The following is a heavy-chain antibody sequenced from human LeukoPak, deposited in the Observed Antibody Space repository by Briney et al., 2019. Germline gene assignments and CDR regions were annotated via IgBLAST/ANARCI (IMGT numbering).Heavy chain of an antibody. CDR1: GGSISSGGYY. Sequence: PSQTLSLTCTVSGGSISSGGYYWSWIRQHPGKGLEWIGYIYYSGSTYYNPSLKSRVTISVDTSKNQLSLKLSSVTAADTAVYYCASSPMVRGVAFDYWGQGTLSPSPQ. D-gene: IGHD3-10*01. J-gene: IGHJ4*02. CDR3: ASSPMVRGVAFDY. CDR2: IYYSGST. V-gene: IGHV4-31*03.